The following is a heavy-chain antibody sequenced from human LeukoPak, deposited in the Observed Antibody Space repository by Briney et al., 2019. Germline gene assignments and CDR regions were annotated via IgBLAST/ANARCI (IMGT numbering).Heavy chain of an antibody. D-gene: IGHD4-17*01. CDR1: GFTFSKYA. CDR2: IRGRGDGT. Sequence: GGSLRLSCAASGFTFSKYAMMWVRQAPGKGLEWVSAIRGRGDGTEYADSVRGRFTISGDNSKNTLYLQMNTLRAEDTAVYYCARDPNGDYVGAFDFWGRGTMVTVSS. J-gene: IGHJ3*01. V-gene: IGHV3-23*01. CDR3: ARDPNGDYVGAFDF.